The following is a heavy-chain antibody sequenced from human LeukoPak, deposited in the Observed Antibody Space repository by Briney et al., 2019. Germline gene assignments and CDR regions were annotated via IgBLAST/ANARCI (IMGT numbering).Heavy chain of an antibody. CDR3: AKEETRAYGGD. CDR1: GFTFSSYA. CDR2: ISGSGTRT. D-gene: IGHD4-23*01. Sequence: RPGGSLRLSRAASGFTFSSYAMSWVRQAPGKGLEWVSAISGSGTRTYYADSVKGRFTISSDNSKNTLYPQMNSLRAEDTAVYYCAKEETRAYGGDWGQGTLVTVSS. V-gene: IGHV3-23*01. J-gene: IGHJ4*02.